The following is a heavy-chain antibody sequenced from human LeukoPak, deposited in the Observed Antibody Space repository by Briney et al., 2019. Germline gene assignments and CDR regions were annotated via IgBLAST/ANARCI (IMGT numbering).Heavy chain of an antibody. CDR1: GFTFDDYA. D-gene: IGHD3-22*01. CDR2: ISWNSGSI. V-gene: IGHV3-9*01. Sequence: GRSLRLSCAASGFTFDDYAMHWVRQAPGKGLEWDSGISWNSGSIGYADSVKGRFTISRDNAKNSLYLQMNSLRAEDTALYYCAKAPDYYDSSGYYFDYWGQGTLVTVSS. CDR3: AKAPDYYDSSGYYFDY. J-gene: IGHJ4*02.